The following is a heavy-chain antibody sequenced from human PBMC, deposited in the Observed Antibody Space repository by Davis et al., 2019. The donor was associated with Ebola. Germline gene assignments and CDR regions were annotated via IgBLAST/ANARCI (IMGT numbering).Heavy chain of an antibody. CDR2: IYHSGNT. CDR1: GGSMSGYY. V-gene: IGHV4-59*12. J-gene: IGHJ1*01. Sequence: MPGGSLRLSCTVSGGSMSGYYWTWIRQPPGKGLEWIAYIYHSGNTNYNPSLKSRVTISVDTSKNQFSLKLSSVTAADTAVYYCARRGIAVAGTGYFQHWGQGTLVTVSS. CDR3: ARRGIAVAGTGYFQH. D-gene: IGHD6-19*01.